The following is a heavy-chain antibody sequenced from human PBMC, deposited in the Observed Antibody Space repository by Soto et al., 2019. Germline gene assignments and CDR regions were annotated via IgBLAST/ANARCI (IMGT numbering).Heavy chain of an antibody. Sequence: QVHLVQSGAEVKKPGSSVKVSCRASGGTFNTYGFNWVRQAPGQGLEWMGGIIPLFGTTTYAQNFQGRVTITADQSTTTAYMEMSGLTSEDTAVYFCARGGELAGWMPSDSWRQGTLVTVSS. CDR2: IIPLFGTT. J-gene: IGHJ4*02. V-gene: IGHV1-69*01. CDR3: ARGGELAGWMPSDS. CDR1: GGTFNTYG. D-gene: IGHD6-19*01.